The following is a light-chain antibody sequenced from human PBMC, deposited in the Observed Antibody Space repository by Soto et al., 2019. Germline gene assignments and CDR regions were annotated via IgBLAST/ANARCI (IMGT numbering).Light chain of an antibody. CDR2: GAS. V-gene: IGKV3-15*01. CDR3: QQYNNWPWT. Sequence: EIVLPQSPSTLSLSAGERATLSCVASQSVSSNLAWYQQKPGQAPRLLIYGASTRATGIPARFSGSGSGTEFTLTISSLQSEDFAVYYCQQYNNWPWTFGQGTKVDIK. CDR1: QSVSSN. J-gene: IGKJ1*01.